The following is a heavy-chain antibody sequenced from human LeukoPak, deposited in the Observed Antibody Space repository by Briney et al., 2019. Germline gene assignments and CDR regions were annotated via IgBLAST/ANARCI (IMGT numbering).Heavy chain of an antibody. J-gene: IGHJ4*02. D-gene: IGHD3-10*01. CDR3: AREGVTMVRGVNRFDY. Sequence: SETLSLTCTVSGGSISSGDYYWSWIRQPPGKGLEWIGYIYYSGSTYYNPSLKSRVTISVDTSNNQVSLKLTSVTAADTAVYYCAREGVTMVRGVNRFDYWGQGTLVTVSS. CDR2: IYYSGST. CDR1: GGSISSGDYY. V-gene: IGHV4-30-4*01.